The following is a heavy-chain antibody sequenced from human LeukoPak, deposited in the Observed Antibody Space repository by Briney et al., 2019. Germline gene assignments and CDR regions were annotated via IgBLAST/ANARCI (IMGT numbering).Heavy chain of an antibody. Sequence: ASVKVSCKASGYTFTSYDINWVRQATGQGLEWMGWMNPNSGNTGYAQKFQGRVTITRNTSISTAYMELSSLRSEDTAVYYCARASQYSSGWRPFDYWGQGTLVTVSS. CDR2: MNPNSGNT. D-gene: IGHD6-19*01. J-gene: IGHJ4*02. CDR3: ARASQYSSGWRPFDY. V-gene: IGHV1-8*03. CDR1: GYTFTSYD.